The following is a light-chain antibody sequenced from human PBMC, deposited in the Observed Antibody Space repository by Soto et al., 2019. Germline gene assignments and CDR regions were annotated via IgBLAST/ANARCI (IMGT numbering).Light chain of an antibody. CDR2: GAS. CDR3: QQYNNWPPDRT. CDR1: QSVGSN. J-gene: IGKJ1*01. Sequence: EIVMTQSPATLSVSPGERATLSCRASQSVGSNFAWYQQKPGQAPRLLIYGASTRATGIPARFSGSGSGTEFTLTISSLQSEDFAIYFCQQYNNWPPDRTFGQGTNVEVK. V-gene: IGKV3-15*01.